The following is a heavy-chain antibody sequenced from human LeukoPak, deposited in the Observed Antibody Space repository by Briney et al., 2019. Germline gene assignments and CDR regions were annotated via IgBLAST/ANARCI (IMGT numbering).Heavy chain of an antibody. Sequence: PSETLSLTCTVSGGSISSGGYYWSWIRQHPGKGLEWIGYIYYSGSTYYNPSLKSRVTISVDTSKNQFSLKLSSVTAADTAVYYCARAGYYGSGSLPPPDYWGQGTLVTVSS. V-gene: IGHV4-31*03. CDR2: IYYSGST. D-gene: IGHD3-10*01. J-gene: IGHJ4*02. CDR3: ARAGYYGSGSLPPPDY. CDR1: GGSISSGGYY.